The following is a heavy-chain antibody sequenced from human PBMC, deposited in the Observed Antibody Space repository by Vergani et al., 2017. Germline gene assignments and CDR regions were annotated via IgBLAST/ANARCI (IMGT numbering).Heavy chain of an antibody. CDR2: ISGSGGST. J-gene: IGHJ6*03. V-gene: IGHV3-23*01. CDR1: GFTFSSYA. Sequence: EVQLLESGGGLVQPGGSLRLSCAASGFTFSSYAMSWVRQAPGKGLEWVSAISGSGGSTYYADSVKGRFTISRDNSKNTLYLQMNSLRAEDTAVYYCAKADYDFWSGYASNYYYYMDVWGKGTTDTVSS. CDR3: AKADYDFWSGYASNYYYYMDV. D-gene: IGHD3-3*01.